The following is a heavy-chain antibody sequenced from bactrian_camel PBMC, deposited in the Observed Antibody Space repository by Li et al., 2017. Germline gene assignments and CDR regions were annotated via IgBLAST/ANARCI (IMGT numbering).Heavy chain of an antibody. Sequence: HVQLVESGGGSVQAEGSLRLSCTASGLTFADSDMGWYRQAAGNECELVSSIRSDGATYYADSVKGRFTISLDNAKNTLYLRMNSLKPEDTAMYYCAAGGHCYDYRFVNYWGQGTQVTVS. J-gene: IGHJ4*01. D-gene: IGHD2*01. CDR3: AAGGHCYDYRFVNY. CDR2: IRSDGAT. CDR1: GLTFADSD. V-gene: IGHV3S55*01.